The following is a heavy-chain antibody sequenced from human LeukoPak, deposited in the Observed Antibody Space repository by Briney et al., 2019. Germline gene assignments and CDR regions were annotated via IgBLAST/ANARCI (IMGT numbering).Heavy chain of an antibody. CDR3: ARGEEAEDDLTFGGVIVPNWFDP. J-gene: IGHJ5*02. CDR1: GGSISSYY. Sequence: SETLSLTCTVSGGSISSYYWSWIRQPAGKGLEWIGRIYTSGSTNYNPSLKSRVTMSVDTSKNQFSLKLSSVTAADTAVYYCARGEEAEDDLTFGGVIVPNWFDPWGQGTLVTVSS. D-gene: IGHD3-16*02. V-gene: IGHV4-4*07. CDR2: IYTSGST.